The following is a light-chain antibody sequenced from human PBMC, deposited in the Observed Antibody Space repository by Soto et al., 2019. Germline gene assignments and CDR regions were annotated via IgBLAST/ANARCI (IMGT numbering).Light chain of an antibody. J-gene: IGKJ1*01. CDR2: DVS. Sequence: DIEMVQSPSALSASVGDTVTITCRASQKSSPWLAWYQQKPGQAPKLLMYDVSSLKRGVPSRFSGSGSGTEFTLTLSSLRPDDFATYYCQQYNDYSATFGQGTKVDIK. CDR3: QQYNDYSAT. V-gene: IGKV1-5*01. CDR1: QKSSPW.